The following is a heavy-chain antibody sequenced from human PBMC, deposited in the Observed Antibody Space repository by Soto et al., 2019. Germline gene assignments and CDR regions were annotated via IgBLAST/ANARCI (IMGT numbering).Heavy chain of an antibody. V-gene: IGHV1-69*02. D-gene: IGHD3-10*01. Sequence: QVQLVQSGAEVKKPGSSVRVSCKASGDTFTFYSINWVRQAPGLGLEWMGRINPILSMSNYAQRFQGRVTMTADKSTSTASTVLSSLRSEDTAMYYCASSYGSGYRAFDYWGQGALVTVSS. CDR2: INPILSMS. CDR3: ASSYGSGYRAFDY. CDR1: GDTFTFYS. J-gene: IGHJ4*02.